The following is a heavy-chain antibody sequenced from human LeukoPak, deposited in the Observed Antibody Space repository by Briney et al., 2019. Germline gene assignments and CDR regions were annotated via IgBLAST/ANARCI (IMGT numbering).Heavy chain of an antibody. CDR2: MNPNSGNT. CDR1: GYTFTSYD. V-gene: IGHV1-8*01. J-gene: IGHJ5*02. Sequence: ASVKVSCKASGYTFTSYDINWVRQATGQGLEWMGWMNPNSGNTGYAQKFQGRVTMTRNTSISTAYMELSSLRSDDTAVYYCARSLIDYYGSRSALNWFDPWGQGTLVTVSS. CDR3: ARSLIDYYGSRSALNWFDP. D-gene: IGHD3-10*01.